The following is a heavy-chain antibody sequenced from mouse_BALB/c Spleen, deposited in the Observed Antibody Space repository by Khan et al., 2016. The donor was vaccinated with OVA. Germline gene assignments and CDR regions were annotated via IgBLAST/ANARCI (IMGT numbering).Heavy chain of an antibody. Sequence: EVQLQESGPGLVNPSQSLSLTCTVTGYSITSDYAWTWFRQFPGTKLEWLGSIRYSGRTGYNPSLKGRISITRDTSKNQFFRQLNSVTTEDTASYFCARSVTITTVVATDFDYWGQGTTLTVSS. V-gene: IGHV3-2*02. J-gene: IGHJ2*01. CDR2: IRYSGRT. D-gene: IGHD1-1*01. CDR3: ARSVTITTVVATDFDY. CDR1: GYSITSDYA.